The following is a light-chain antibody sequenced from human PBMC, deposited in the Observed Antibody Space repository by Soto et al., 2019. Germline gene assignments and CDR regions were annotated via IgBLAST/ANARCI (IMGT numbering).Light chain of an antibody. J-gene: IGLJ1*01. CDR2: DVS. CDR1: SSDVGGYNY. V-gene: IGLV2-14*01. Sequence: QSVLTQPASGSGSPGQSITISCTGTSSDVGGYNYVSWYQQHPGKAPKLMIYDVSNRPSGVSNRFSGSKSGNTASLTISGLQGEDEADYYCSSYTSSSTRVFGTGTKVTVL. CDR3: SSYTSSSTRV.